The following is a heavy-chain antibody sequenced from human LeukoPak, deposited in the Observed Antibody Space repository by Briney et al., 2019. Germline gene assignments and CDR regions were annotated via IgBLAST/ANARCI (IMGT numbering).Heavy chain of an antibody. V-gene: IGHV3-15*01. CDR3: ATEGDDIAEAWFDF. CDR2: IKSESDGGTT. Sequence: GGSLRLSCEASGFIFANAWLSWVRQAPGKGLEWVGRIKSESDGGTTDYAAPVKGRFAISRDDSKNTLFLQMNSLKTEDTAVYYCATEGDDIAEAWFDFWGQGTLVTVSS. CDR1: GFIFANAW. J-gene: IGHJ4*02. D-gene: IGHD6-19*01.